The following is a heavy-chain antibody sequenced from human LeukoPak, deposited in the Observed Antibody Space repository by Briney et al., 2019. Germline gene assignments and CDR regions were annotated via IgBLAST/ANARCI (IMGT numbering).Heavy chain of an antibody. J-gene: IGHJ3*01. D-gene: IGHD4-23*01. V-gene: IGHV1-69*10. CDR1: GGTFSSYA. CDR3: ARDPALEGTEDYRDFGGVESVDAFDV. Sequence: GASVKVSCKASGGTFSSYALSWMRQAPGQGLEWMGQVIPMFDVTDYAQRFQGRVTITADTSTGTAYMELSSLTSDDTAMYYCARDPALEGTEDYRDFGGVESVDAFDVWGQGTMVTVFS. CDR2: VIPMFDVT.